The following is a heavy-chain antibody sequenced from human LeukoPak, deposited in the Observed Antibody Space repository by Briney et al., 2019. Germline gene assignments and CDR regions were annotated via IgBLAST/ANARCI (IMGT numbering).Heavy chain of an antibody. V-gene: IGHV3-23*01. J-gene: IGHJ4*02. D-gene: IGHD6-19*01. Sequence: GGSLRLSCAASGFTFSTYPMSWVRQAPGKGLEWVSAISGSVVDTYYADSVKGRFTISRDTSKNTLYLQMNSLRAEDTAQYYCATSSGWYMKYFDYWGQGTLVTVSS. CDR2: ISGSVVDT. CDR3: ATSSGWYMKYFDY. CDR1: GFTFSTYP.